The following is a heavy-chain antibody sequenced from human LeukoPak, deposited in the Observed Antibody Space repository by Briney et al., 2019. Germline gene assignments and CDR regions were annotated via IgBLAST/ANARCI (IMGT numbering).Heavy chain of an antibody. D-gene: IGHD1-20*01. CDR2: ISDTT. V-gene: IGHV3-23*01. CDR1: GLTFSSNV. J-gene: IGHJ5*02. CDR3: AKAQAITGRNLFDP. Sequence: GGSLRLSCAASGLTFSSNVMTWVRQAPGKGLEWVSAISDTTYYTDSVKGRFTISRDNSKNTLYLQMNSLRTEDTAIYYCAKAQAITGRNLFDPWGQGTLVTVSS.